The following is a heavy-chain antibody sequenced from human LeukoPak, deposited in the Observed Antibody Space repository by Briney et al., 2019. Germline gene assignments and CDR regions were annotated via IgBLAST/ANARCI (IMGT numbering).Heavy chain of an antibody. CDR1: GFTVSSYA. CDR2: ISYDGSNK. Sequence: PGGSLRLSCAASGFTVSSYAMSWFRQAPGKGLEWVAVISYDGSNKYYADSVKGRFTISRDNSKNTLYLQMNSLRAEDTAVYYCAEVSAPGAPADYWGQGTLVTVSS. CDR3: AEVSAPGAPADY. D-gene: IGHD2-2*01. V-gene: IGHV3-30*18. J-gene: IGHJ4*02.